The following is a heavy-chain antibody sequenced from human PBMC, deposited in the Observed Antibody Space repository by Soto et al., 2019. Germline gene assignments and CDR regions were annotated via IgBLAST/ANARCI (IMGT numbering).Heavy chain of an antibody. D-gene: IGHD6-13*01. Sequence: PGESQKISCKGSGYSFTSYWIGWVRQMPGKGLEWMGIIYPGDSDTRYSPSFQGQITISADKSISTAYLQWSSLKASDTAMYYCARRGIAAAAVPWFDPWGQGTLVTVSS. CDR1: GYSFTSYW. CDR2: IYPGDSDT. V-gene: IGHV5-51*01. J-gene: IGHJ5*02. CDR3: ARRGIAAAAVPWFDP.